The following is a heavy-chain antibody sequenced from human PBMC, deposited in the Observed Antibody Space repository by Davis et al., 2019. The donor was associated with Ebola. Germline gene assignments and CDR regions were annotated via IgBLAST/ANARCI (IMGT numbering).Heavy chain of an antibody. CDR1: GGSFSAYY. CDR3: ARGRQRGWGVWCDP. D-gene: IGHD3-16*01. Sequence: SETLSLTCAVYGGSFSAYYWSWIRQLPEKGLELIGEINHSGSTNYNPSLKRRVTISVDTSKTQFSLKLSSVTAADTVVYYCARGRQRGWGVWCDPWGQGTLVTVSS. V-gene: IGHV4-34*01. J-gene: IGHJ5*02. CDR2: INHSGST.